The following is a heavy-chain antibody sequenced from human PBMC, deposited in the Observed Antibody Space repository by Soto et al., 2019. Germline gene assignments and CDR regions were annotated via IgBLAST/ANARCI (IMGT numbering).Heavy chain of an antibody. J-gene: IGHJ5*02. CDR2: ISGSGGST. D-gene: IGHD2-2*01. Sequence: GGSLRLSCAASGFTFSSYAMSWVRQAPGKGLEWVSAISGSGGSTYYADSVKGRFTISRDNSKNTLYLQMNSLRAEDTAVYYCAKDRSTSEYQLLFNWFDPWGQGTLVTVSS. CDR3: AKDRSTSEYQLLFNWFDP. CDR1: GFTFSSYA. V-gene: IGHV3-23*01.